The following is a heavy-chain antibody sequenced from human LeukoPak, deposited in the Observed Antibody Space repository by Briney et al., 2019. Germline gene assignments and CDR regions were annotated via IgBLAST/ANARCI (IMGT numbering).Heavy chain of an antibody. CDR1: GYRFTSYW. D-gene: IGHD5-18*01. CDR3: ARRGYSYGYSWGFHDRPAINWFDP. J-gene: IGHJ5*02. V-gene: IGHV5-51*01. CDR2: IYPGDSDT. Sequence: GESLKISRQGSGYRFTSYWLGWVRQMPGKGLEWMGIIYPGDSDTRYSPSFQGPVTISADKSISTAYLQWSSLKPPGPALYYCARRGYSYGYSWGFHDRPAINWFDPWGQGTLVTVSS.